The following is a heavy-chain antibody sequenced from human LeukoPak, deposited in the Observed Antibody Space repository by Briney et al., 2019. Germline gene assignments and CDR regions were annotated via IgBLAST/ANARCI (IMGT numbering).Heavy chain of an antibody. CDR2: IYYSGST. CDR1: GGSISSGGYS. D-gene: IGHD2-15*01. Sequence: SQTLSLTCAVSGGSISSGGYSWSWLRQPPGKGLEWIGYIYYSGSTNYNPSLKSRVTISVDTSKNQFSLKLSSVTAADTAVYYCARFLGVVAASGNWFDPWGQGTLVTVSS. CDR3: ARFLGVVAASGNWFDP. J-gene: IGHJ5*02. V-gene: IGHV4-30-4*07.